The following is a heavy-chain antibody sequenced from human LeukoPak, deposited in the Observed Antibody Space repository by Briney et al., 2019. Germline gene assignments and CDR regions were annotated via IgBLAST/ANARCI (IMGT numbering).Heavy chain of an antibody. V-gene: IGHV4-59*08. CDR2: IYYSGST. CDR3: ARKASHWFDL. Sequence: SETLSLTCTVSGGSISSHYWSWIRQTPGKGLEWIGYIYYSGSTNYNPSLKSRVTISIDTSKNQFSLKLSSVTAADTAVYYCARKASHWFDLWGQGALVTVSS. CDR1: GGSISSHY. J-gene: IGHJ5*02.